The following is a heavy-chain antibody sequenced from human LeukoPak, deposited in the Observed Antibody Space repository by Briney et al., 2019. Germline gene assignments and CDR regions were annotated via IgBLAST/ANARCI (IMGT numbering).Heavy chain of an antibody. CDR3: AKTSRRNSAYDSPFDS. Sequence: PGGSLRLSCAASGFTFSNAWMSWVRQAPGRGLEWVGRIKSKTDGGTTDYAAPVKGRFTISRDDSKNTLYLQMNSLRAEDTAIYYCAKTSRRNSAYDSPFDSWGQGTLVTVSS. CDR2: IKSKTDGGTT. CDR1: GFTFSNAW. D-gene: IGHD5-12*01. J-gene: IGHJ4*02. V-gene: IGHV3-15*01.